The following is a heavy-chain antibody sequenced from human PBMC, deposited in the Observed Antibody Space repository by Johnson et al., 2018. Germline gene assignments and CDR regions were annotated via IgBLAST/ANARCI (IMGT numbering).Heavy chain of an antibody. CDR1: GFTFDDYA. V-gene: IGHV3-9*01. Sequence: VQLVQSGGGVVRPGGSLRLSCAASGFTFDDYAMHWVRQAPGKGLEWVSGISWNSGSIGYADSVKGRFTISRDNAKNSLYLQMNSLIAEDTAVYYCAKDGVLKQRDAFDSWGQGTMVTVSS. CDR3: AKDGVLKQRDAFDS. D-gene: IGHD1-1*01. J-gene: IGHJ3*02. CDR2: ISWNSGSI.